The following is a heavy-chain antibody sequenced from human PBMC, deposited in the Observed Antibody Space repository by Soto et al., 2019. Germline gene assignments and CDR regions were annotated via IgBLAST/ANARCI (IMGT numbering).Heavy chain of an antibody. CDR2: INHSGTT. CDR3: ASPSRFVSSGYYFDS. CDR1: GGSFSGYY. D-gene: IGHD3-22*01. J-gene: IGHJ4*02. Sequence: QVQLQQWGAGLLKASETLSLTCAVYGGSFSGYYWSWIRQPPGKGLEWIGEINHSGTTKYSPSLKSRVTISVDTSKNQFSLKLSSVTAADTAVYYWASPSRFVSSGYYFDSWGQGTQVTVSS. V-gene: IGHV4-34*01.